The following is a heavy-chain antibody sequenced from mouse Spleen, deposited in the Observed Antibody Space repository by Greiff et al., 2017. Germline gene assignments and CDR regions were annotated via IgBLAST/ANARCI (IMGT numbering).Heavy chain of an antibody. J-gene: IGHJ3*01. D-gene: IGHD2-4*01. CDR3: ASVYYDPEAWFAY. CDR1: GYSFTGYY. CDR2: INPSTGGT. Sequence: VQLQQSGPELVKPGASVKISCKASGYSFTGYYMNWVKQSPEKSLEWIGEINPSTGGTTYNQKFKAKATLTVDKSSSTAYMQLKSLTSEDSAVYYCASVYYDPEAWFAYWGQGTLVTVSA. V-gene: IGHV1-42*01.